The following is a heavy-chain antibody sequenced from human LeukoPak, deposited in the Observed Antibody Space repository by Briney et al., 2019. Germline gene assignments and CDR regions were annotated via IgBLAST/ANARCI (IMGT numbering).Heavy chain of an antibody. CDR3: QSRFLAWLLDY. Sequence: SETLSLTCAVYGGSLGGYYWSWIRQHPGKGLEWIGEINHSGSTNYNPSLKSRVTISVDTSKNQFSLRLSSVTAADTAMYYCQSRFLAWLLDYWGQGTLVSVSS. V-gene: IGHV4-34*01. D-gene: IGHD3-3*01. CDR2: INHSGST. CDR1: GGSLGGYY. J-gene: IGHJ4*02.